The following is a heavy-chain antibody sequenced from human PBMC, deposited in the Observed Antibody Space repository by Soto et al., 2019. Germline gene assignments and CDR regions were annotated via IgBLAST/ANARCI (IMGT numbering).Heavy chain of an antibody. CDR3: ARRGHYYYGMDV. CDR2: IGTAGDT. D-gene: IGHD3-10*01. CDR1: GFTFSSYD. Sequence: PGGSLRLSFAASGFTFSSYDMHWVRQATGKGLEGVSDIGTAGDTYYPGSVKGRFTISRENAMNSLYLQMNSLRAGDTAVYYCARRGHYYYGMDVWGQGT. J-gene: IGHJ6*02. V-gene: IGHV3-13*01.